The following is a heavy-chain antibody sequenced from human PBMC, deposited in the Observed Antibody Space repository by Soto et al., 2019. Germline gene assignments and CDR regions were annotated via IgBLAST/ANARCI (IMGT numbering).Heavy chain of an antibody. D-gene: IGHD3-22*01. Sequence: QVQLVESGGGVVQPGRSLRLSCAASGFTFSSYGMHWVRQAPGKGLEWVAVISYDGSNKYYADSVKGRFTISRDNSKNTLYLQMNSLRAEDTAVYYCAKAHLGGYYHFDYWGQGTLVTVSS. CDR1: GFTFSSYG. V-gene: IGHV3-30*18. J-gene: IGHJ4*02. CDR2: ISYDGSNK. CDR3: AKAHLGGYYHFDY.